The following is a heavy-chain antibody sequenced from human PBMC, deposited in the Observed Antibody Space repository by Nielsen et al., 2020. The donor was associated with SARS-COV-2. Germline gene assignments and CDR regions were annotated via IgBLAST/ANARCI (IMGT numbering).Heavy chain of an antibody. Sequence: SETLSLTCTVSGGSISSYYWSWIRQPPGKGLEWIGEIYHNGNTNYNPSLKSRVIISLDKSKNQFSLKLNSVTAADTAVYYCARLGGWFRIDPWGQGTLVTVSS. J-gene: IGHJ5*02. CDR3: ARLGGWFRIDP. D-gene: IGHD3-10*01. CDR1: GGSISSYY. CDR2: IYHNGNT. V-gene: IGHV4-59*12.